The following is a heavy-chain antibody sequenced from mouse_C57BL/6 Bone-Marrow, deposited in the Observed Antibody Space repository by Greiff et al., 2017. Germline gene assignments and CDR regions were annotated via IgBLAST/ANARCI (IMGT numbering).Heavy chain of an antibody. CDR1: GFNIKDDY. D-gene: IGHD2-2*01. Sequence: EVQLQQSGAELVRPGASVKLSCTASGFNIKDDYMHWVKQRPDQGLEWIGWIDPENGDPEYASKFQGKATITADTSSNTAYLQLSSLTSDDTAVYYCILCLSDWGQGTLVTVSA. CDR3: ILCLSD. V-gene: IGHV14-4*01. CDR2: IDPENGDP. J-gene: IGHJ3*01.